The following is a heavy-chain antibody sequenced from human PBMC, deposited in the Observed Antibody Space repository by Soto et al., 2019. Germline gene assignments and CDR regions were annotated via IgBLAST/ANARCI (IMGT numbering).Heavy chain of an antibody. D-gene: IGHD6-19*01. J-gene: IGHJ5*02. V-gene: IGHV4-4*02. CDR1: GGSISNSNW. Sequence: SETLSLTCTVSGGSISNSNWWSWVRQPPGKGLEWIGEIYHTGSTNYNPSLKSRLTISLDKSKNLFSLKLSSVTAADTAVYYCARSAVAGTSWFDPWGQGTLVTVSS. CDR3: ARSAVAGTSWFDP. CDR2: IYHTGST.